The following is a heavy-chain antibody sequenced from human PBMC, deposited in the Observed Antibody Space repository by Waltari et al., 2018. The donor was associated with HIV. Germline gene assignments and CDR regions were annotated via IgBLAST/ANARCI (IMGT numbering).Heavy chain of an antibody. V-gene: IGHV4-4*07. D-gene: IGHD1-26*01. CDR1: GGSISSYY. CDR2: IYTSGST. J-gene: IGHJ3*02. CDR3: ARDLPTRFGSYYVGAFDI. Sequence: QVQLQESGPGLVKPSETLSLTCTVSGGSISSYYWSWIRQPAGKGLEWIGRIYTSGSTNYNPSLKGRGTMSVDTSKNQFSLKLSSVTAADTTVYYCARDLPTRFGSYYVGAFDIWGQGTMVTVSS.